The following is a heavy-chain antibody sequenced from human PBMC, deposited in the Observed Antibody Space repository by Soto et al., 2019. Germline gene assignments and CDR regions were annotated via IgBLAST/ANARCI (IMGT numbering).Heavy chain of an antibody. Sequence: QVQLVQSGAEVKKPGSSVKVSCKASGGTFSSYTISWVRQAPGQGLEWMGRIIPILGIANYAQKFQGRVTITADKSTSTADMELSSLRSEDTAVYYCARDPPNNCSSTSCYGAYYYYMDVWGKGTTVTVSS. CDR1: GGTFSSYT. CDR2: IIPILGIA. D-gene: IGHD2-2*01. CDR3: ARDPPNNCSSTSCYGAYYYYMDV. V-gene: IGHV1-69*08. J-gene: IGHJ6*03.